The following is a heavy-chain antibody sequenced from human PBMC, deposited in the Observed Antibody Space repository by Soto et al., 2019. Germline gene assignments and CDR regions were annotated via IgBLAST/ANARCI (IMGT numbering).Heavy chain of an antibody. CDR2: ISGSGGST. CDR1: GFTFSSYA. Sequence: EVQLLESGGGLVQPGGSLRLSCAASGFTFSSYAMSWVRQAPGKGLEWVSAISGSGGSTYYADSVKGRFTISRDNSKNTLYLQMHSLRAEDTAVYYCAKADGYYYYMDVWGKGTTVTVSS. V-gene: IGHV3-23*01. CDR3: AKADGYYYYMDV. J-gene: IGHJ6*03.